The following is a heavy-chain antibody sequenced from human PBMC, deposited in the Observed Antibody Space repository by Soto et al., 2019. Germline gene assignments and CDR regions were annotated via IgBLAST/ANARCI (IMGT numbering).Heavy chain of an antibody. D-gene: IGHD5-12*01. Sequence: ASVKVSCKASGYTFTSYGISWVRQAPGQGLEWMGWISAYNGNTNYAQKLQGRVTMTTDTSTSTAYMELRSLRTDDTAVYYCARGNSGYDTPYYYYYYMDVWGKGTMVTVSS. J-gene: IGHJ6*03. V-gene: IGHV1-18*01. CDR1: GYTFTSYG. CDR2: ISAYNGNT. CDR3: ARGNSGYDTPYYYYYYMDV.